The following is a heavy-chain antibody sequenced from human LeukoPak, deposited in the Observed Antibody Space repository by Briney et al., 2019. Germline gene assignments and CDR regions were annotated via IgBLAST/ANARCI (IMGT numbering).Heavy chain of an antibody. CDR1: GFTFINYA. CDR2: ISYDGGTE. D-gene: IGHD3-10*01. CDR3: AREDPYGSGSYYNVFYSGFDY. J-gene: IGHJ4*02. Sequence: GGSLRLSCAASGFTFINYAMHWVRQAPGKGLEWVAVISYDGGTEYYADSVKGRFTISRDNSKNTVYLQMNSLTAEDTAVYYCAREDPYGSGSYYNVFYSGFDYWGQGTLVTVSS. V-gene: IGHV3-30*04.